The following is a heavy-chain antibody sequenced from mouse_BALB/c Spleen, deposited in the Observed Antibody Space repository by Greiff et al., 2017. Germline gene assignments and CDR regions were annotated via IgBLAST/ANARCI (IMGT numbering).Heavy chain of an antibody. J-gene: IGHJ2*01. CDR1: GYTFTSYW. Sequence: QVQLQQSGAELARPGASVTSSCKAPGYTFTSYWMQWVKQRPGQGREWIGAVYPGDGDTRYTQKFKGKATSTADESSSTAYMQPSSLASEDSAVDYYARWELGQDYWGQGTTLTVSS. CDR3: ARWELGQDY. D-gene: IGHD4-1*01. CDR2: VYPGDGDT. V-gene: IGHV1-87*01.